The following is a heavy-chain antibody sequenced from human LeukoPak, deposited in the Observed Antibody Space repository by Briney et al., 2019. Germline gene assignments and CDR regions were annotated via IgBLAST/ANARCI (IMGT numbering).Heavy chain of an antibody. CDR2: INHSGST. Sequence: SETLSLTCAVYGGSFSGYYWSWIRQPPGKGLEWIGEINHSGSTNYNPSPKSRVTISVDTSKNQFSLKLSSVTAADTAVYYCARVPYVRYSSGWYSDYWGQGTLVTVSS. CDR1: GGSFSGYY. V-gene: IGHV4-34*01. D-gene: IGHD6-19*01. CDR3: ARVPYVRYSSGWYSDY. J-gene: IGHJ4*02.